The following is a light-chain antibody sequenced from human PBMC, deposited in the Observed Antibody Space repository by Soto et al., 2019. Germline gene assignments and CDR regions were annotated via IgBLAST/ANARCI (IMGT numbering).Light chain of an antibody. CDR3: LQDINYPWT. V-gene: IGKV1-6*01. CDR1: LGIVNA. J-gene: IGKJ1*01. CDR2: GAS. Sequence: AIQMTQSPSSLSASVGERVTISCRASLGIVNALGWYQQKPGKTPKVLIYGASNLQSGVPPRFSGSGSGTDFTLAISSLQPEDSATYYCLQDINYPWTFGQGTKV.